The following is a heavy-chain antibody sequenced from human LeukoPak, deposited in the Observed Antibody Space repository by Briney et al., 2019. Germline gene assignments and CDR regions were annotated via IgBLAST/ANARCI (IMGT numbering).Heavy chain of an antibody. CDR2: INHSGST. J-gene: IGHJ5*02. Sequence: SETLSLTCFVSGGSISSSSYYWGWIRQPPGKGLEWIGEINHSGSTNYNPSLKSRVTISVDTSKNQFSLKLSSVTAADTAVYYCASMAERITIFWGFDPWGQGTLVTVSS. CDR3: ASMAERITIFWGFDP. CDR1: GGSISSSSYY. D-gene: IGHD3-9*01. V-gene: IGHV4-39*07.